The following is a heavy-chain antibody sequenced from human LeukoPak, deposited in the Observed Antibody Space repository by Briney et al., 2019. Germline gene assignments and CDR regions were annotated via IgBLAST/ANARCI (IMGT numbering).Heavy chain of an antibody. V-gene: IGHV3-21*01. Sequence: GGSLRLSCAASGFTFSSYSMNWVRQAPGKGLEWVSSISSSSSYIYYADSVKGRFTISRDNAKNSLYLQMNSLRAEDTAVYYCARASTSCYISSCVVDYWGQGTLVTVSS. CDR1: GFTFSSYS. CDR2: ISSSSSYI. CDR3: ARASTSCYISSCVVDY. D-gene: IGHD2-2*02. J-gene: IGHJ4*02.